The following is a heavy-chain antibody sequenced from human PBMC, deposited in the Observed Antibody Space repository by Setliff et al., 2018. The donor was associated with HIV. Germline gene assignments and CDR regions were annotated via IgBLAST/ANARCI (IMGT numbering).Heavy chain of an antibody. D-gene: IGHD5-12*01. CDR2: ISTYNGNT. Sequence: ASVKVSCKTFGYRFTDFYVNWVRQAPGQGLEWMGWISTYNGNTNYAQKLQGRVTMTTDTSTSTAYMELRSLISDDTAVYYCARGYTGYDSLHYWGQGTLVTVSS. V-gene: IGHV1-18*04. CDR3: ARGYTGYDSLHY. CDR1: GYRFTDFY. J-gene: IGHJ4*02.